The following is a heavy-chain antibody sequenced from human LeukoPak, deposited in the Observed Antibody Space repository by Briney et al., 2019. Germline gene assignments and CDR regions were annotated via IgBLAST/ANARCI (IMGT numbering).Heavy chain of an antibody. D-gene: IGHD2-2*01. CDR2: INPNSGGT. V-gene: IGHV1-2*06. CDR3: ARSLFRVVVPAATPGN. Sequence: ASVKVSCKASVYTFTGYYMHWGREGPGQGLERMGRINPNSGGTNYAQKFQGRVTMTRDTSISTAYMELSRLRSDDTAVYYCARSLFRVVVPAATPGNWGQGTMVTVSS. J-gene: IGHJ4*02. CDR1: VYTFTGYY.